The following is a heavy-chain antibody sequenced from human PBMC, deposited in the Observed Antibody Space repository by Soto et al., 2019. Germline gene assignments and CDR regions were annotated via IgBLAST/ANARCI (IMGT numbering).Heavy chain of an antibody. CDR3: ARDPAYYYDSSGYSVPFGY. J-gene: IGHJ4*02. Sequence: QVQLVESGGGVVQPGRSLRLSCAASGFTFSNYAMHWVRQAPGKGLEWVAVISYDGSSKYYADSVKGRFTIARDNSKNTLYLKMNSLRAEDTAVYYCARDPAYYYDSSGYSVPFGYWGQGTLVTVSS. D-gene: IGHD3-22*01. CDR1: GFTFSNYA. V-gene: IGHV3-30-3*01. CDR2: ISYDGSSK.